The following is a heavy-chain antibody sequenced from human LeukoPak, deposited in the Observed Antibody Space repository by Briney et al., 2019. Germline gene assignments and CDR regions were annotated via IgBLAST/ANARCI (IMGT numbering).Heavy chain of an antibody. V-gene: IGHV4-4*02. Sequence: SETLSLTCAVSGGSISSSNWWSWVRQPPGKGLEWIGEIYHSGSTNYNPSLKSRVTISVDKSKNQFSLKLSSVTAADTAVYYCARLIPEAGPSYYYYGMEFGGKGPRSPSPQ. CDR1: GGSISSSNW. J-gene: IGHJ6*01. CDR3: ARLIPEAGPSYYYYGME. CDR2: IYHSGST. D-gene: IGHD6-19*01.